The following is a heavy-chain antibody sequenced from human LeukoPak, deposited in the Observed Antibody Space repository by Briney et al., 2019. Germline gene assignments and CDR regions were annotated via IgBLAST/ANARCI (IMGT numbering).Heavy chain of an antibody. Sequence: GGSLRLSCAASGFTFDDYAMHWVRQVPGKGLEWVSGISFTSGTIGYADSVKGRFTISRDNAKNSLYLQMNSLTIEDTALYYCAKGRGIGELFYMDVWGKGTTVTISS. J-gene: IGHJ6*03. CDR2: ISFTSGTI. CDR3: AKGRGIGELFYMDV. D-gene: IGHD3-10*01. V-gene: IGHV3-9*01. CDR1: GFTFDDYA.